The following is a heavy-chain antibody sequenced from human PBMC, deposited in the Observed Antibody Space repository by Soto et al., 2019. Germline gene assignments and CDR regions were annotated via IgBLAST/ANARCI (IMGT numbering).Heavy chain of an antibody. V-gene: IGHV1-69*13. CDR3: ARDGIVAAGITYYYYGIDV. CDR1: GGTFSSYA. J-gene: IGHJ6*02. D-gene: IGHD6-13*01. Sequence: SVKVSCKASGGTFSSYAISWVRQAPGQGLEWMGGIIPIFGTANCAQKFQGRVTITADESTSTAYMELSSLRSEDTAVYYCARDGIVAAGITYYYYGIDVRGQGPTVTVSS. CDR2: IIPIFGTA.